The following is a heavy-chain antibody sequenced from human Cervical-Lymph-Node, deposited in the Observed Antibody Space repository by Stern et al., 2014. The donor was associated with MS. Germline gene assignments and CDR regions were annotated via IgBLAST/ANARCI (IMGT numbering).Heavy chain of an antibody. CDR1: GYSFTSYW. V-gene: IGHV5-51*03. Sequence: EVQLVESGAEVKKPGESLKISCKGSGYSFTSYWIAWVRQMPGKGLEWMGIIYPGESDTRYSPYFQGQVTISADKSISTAYLQWSSLKASDTAMFYCARSSSWPTRFDYWGQGTLVTVSS. CDR3: ARSSSWPTRFDY. J-gene: IGHJ4*02. CDR2: IYPGESDT. D-gene: IGHD6-13*01.